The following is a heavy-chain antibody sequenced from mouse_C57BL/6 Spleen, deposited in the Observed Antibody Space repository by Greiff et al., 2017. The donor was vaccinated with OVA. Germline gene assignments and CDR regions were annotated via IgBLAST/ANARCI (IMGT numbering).Heavy chain of an antibody. CDR3: ARESTTGYWYFDV. CDR2: INPNNGGT. V-gene: IGHV1-26*01. J-gene: IGHJ1*03. Sequence: EVQLQQSGPELVKPGASVKISCKASGYTFTDYYMNWVKQSHGKSLEWIGDINPNNGGTSYNQKFKGKATLTVDKSSSTAYMELRSLTSEDSAVYYCARESTTGYWYFDVWGTGTTVTVSS. CDR1: GYTFTDYY. D-gene: IGHD1-1*01.